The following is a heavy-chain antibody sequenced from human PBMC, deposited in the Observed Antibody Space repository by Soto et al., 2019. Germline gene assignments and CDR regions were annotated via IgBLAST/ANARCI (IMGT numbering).Heavy chain of an antibody. V-gene: IGHV1-69*02. CDR1: GGTFSSYT. CDR2: IIPILGIA. CDR3: VVLSRVVVVTAADY. D-gene: IGHD2-21*02. J-gene: IGHJ4*02. Sequence: QVQLVQSGAEVKKPGSSVKVSCKASGGTFSSYTISWVRQAPGQGLEWMGRIIPILGIANYAQKFQGRVTITADKSTSTAYMELSSLRSEDTDVYYCVVLSRVVVVTAADYWGQGTLVTVSS.